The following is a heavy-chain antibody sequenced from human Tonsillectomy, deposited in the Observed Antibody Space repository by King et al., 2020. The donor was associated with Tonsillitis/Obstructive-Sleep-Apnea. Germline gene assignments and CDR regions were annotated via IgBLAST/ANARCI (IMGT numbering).Heavy chain of an antibody. Sequence: GQLVQSGGDLVQPGGSLRLSCAASGSTFSSYAMSWVRQAPGKGLEWVSAISGSGGSTYYADSVKGRFTISRDKSKNTLYLQMNSLRAEDTAVYYCAKGVDIVLVQAAIGAVYFDYWAREPWSPSPQ. CDR1: GSTFSSYA. D-gene: IGHD2-2*03. V-gene: IGHV3-23*04. CDR2: ISGSGGST. CDR3: AKGVDIVLVQAAIGAVYFDY. J-gene: IGHJ4*02.